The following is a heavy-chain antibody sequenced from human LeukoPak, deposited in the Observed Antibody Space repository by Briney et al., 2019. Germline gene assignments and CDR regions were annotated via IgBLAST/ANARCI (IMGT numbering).Heavy chain of an antibody. J-gene: IGHJ4*02. CDR2: MNPNSGNT. CDR3: ARGPPTALRY. CDR1: GGTFSSYA. D-gene: IGHD1-26*01. Sequence: GSSVKVSCKASGGTFSSYAISWVRQATGQGLEWMGWMNPNSGNTGYAQKFQGRVTMTRNTSISTAYMELSSLRSEDTAVYYCARGPPTALRYWGQGTLVTVSS. V-gene: IGHV1-8*02.